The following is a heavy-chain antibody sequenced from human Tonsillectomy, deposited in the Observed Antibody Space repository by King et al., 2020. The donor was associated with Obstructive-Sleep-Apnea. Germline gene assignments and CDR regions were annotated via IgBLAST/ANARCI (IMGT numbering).Heavy chain of an antibody. J-gene: IGHJ6*02. D-gene: IGHD6-19*01. V-gene: IGHV3-48*04. CDR3: ARGAPYSSSNYYYYGMDV. CDR1: RFTFSSYI. Sequence: VQLVESGGGLVQPGGSLRLSCAASRFTFSSYIMNWVRQAPGEGLEWVSYISSSSSTIYYADSVKGRFTISRDNAKNSLYLQMNRLRAEDTAVYYCARGAPYSSSNYYYYGMDVWGQGTTVIVSS. CDR2: ISSSSSTI.